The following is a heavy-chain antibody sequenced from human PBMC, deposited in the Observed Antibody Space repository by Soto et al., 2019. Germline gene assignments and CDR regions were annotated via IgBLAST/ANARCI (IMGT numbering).Heavy chain of an antibody. V-gene: IGHV4-39*01. CDR1: GGSISSDNYY. D-gene: IGHD3-9*01. Sequence: PSETLSLTCTVSGGSISSDNYYWGWIRQPPGKGMEWIASIYNRGSTYYNPSLKSRVTMSVDTSKNQFSLKLSSVTAADTAVYYCARAYTTGEFYDILTGYPDDAFDIWGQGTMVTVSS. J-gene: IGHJ3*02. CDR2: IYNRGST. CDR3: ARAYTTGEFYDILTGYPDDAFDI.